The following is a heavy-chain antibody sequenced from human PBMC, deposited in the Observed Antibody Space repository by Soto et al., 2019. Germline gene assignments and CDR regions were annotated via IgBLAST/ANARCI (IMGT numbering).Heavy chain of an antibody. V-gene: IGHV3-30-3*01. CDR2: ISYDGSNK. CDR3: ARGRDWFDP. CDR1: GFTFSSYA. J-gene: IGHJ5*02. Sequence: QVQLVESGGGVVQPGRSLRLSCAASGFTFSSYAMHWVRQAPGKGLEWVAVISYDGSNKYYADSVKGRFTISRDNSKNPLYLQMNSLGAEDTAVYYCARGRDWFDPWGQGTLVTVSS.